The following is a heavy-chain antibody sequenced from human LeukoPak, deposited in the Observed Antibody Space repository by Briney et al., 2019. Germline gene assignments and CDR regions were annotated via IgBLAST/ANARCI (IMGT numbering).Heavy chain of an antibody. V-gene: IGHV1-69*13. J-gene: IGHJ5*02. Sequence: SVKVSCKASGGTFSSYAISWVRQAPGQGLEWMGGIIPIFGTANYAQKFQGRVTITADESTSTAYMELSSLRSEDTAVYYCARLLGYCSSTSCSLSSWGQGTLVTVS. CDR1: GGTFSSYA. CDR2: IIPIFGTA. D-gene: IGHD2-2*01. CDR3: ARLLGYCSSTSCSLSS.